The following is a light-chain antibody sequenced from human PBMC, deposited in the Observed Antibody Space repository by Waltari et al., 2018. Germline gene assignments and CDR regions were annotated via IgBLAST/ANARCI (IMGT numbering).Light chain of an antibody. J-gene: IGKJ1*01. CDR1: VSVLYKSTGRNY. CDR2: WAS. V-gene: IGKV4-1*01. Sequence: IVLTQSPDSLALSLGDRSTINSSYSVSVLYKSTGRNYLAWYQHKPGQPPKLLIYWASTRASGVPDRFSGSGFGTHFTLTISSLQAEDVAVYYCQQFSATWWTFGQGTKVAIK. CDR3: QQFSATWWT.